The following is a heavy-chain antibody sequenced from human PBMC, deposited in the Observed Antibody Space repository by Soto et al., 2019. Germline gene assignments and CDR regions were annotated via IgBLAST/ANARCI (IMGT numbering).Heavy chain of an antibody. CDR1: GFTVSSNY. CDR2: IYSGGST. V-gene: IGHV3-66*01. J-gene: IGHJ6*02. CDR3: ARDGRGGDYGPTKLNDYYYYYGMDV. Sequence: GGSLRLSCAASGFTVSSNYMSWVRQAPGKGLEWASVIYSGGSTYYADSVKGRFTISRDNSKNTLYLQMNSLRAEDTAVYYCARDGRGGDYGPTKLNDYYYYYGMDVWGQGTTVTVSS. D-gene: IGHD4-17*01.